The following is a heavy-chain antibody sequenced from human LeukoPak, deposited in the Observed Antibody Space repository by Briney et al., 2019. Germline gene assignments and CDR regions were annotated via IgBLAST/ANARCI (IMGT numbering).Heavy chain of an antibody. D-gene: IGHD3-22*01. J-gene: IGHJ4*02. CDR2: INWNGGST. V-gene: IGHV3-20*04. Sequence: GGSLRLSCAASGFTFDDYGKSWVRQAPGKGLEWVSGINWNGGSTGYADSVKGRFAISRDNAKNSLYLQMNSLRAEDTALYYCARDGYYDSSGYYSIDYWGQGTLVTVSS. CDR1: GFTFDDYG. CDR3: ARDGYYDSSGYYSIDY.